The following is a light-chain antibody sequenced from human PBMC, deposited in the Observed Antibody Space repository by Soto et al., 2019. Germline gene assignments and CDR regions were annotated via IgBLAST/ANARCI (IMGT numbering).Light chain of an antibody. J-gene: IGKJ1*01. CDR1: QSVFSS. CDR3: QQYHKWPA. CDR2: GAA. V-gene: IGKV3-15*01. Sequence: EIVMTQSPATLSVSPGERATLSCRASQSVFSSLAWYQQKPGQAPRLLIYGAATRATGIPARFSGSGSGTEFTLTISRLQSEDFAVYFCQQYHKWPAFGQGTKVEIK.